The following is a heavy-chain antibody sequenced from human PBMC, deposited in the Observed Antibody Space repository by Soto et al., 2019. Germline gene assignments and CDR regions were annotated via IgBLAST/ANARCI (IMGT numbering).Heavy chain of an antibody. J-gene: IGHJ5*02. Sequence: PSETLSLTCTVSGGSIISTFYYWGWLRQPPGRGLEWIANIHYSGETHSSPSLKSRVAISVDTSKSQFSLTLDSVTAADTAVYYCARRPDFRDHGWFDPWGQGILVTVSS. CDR3: ARRPDFRDHGWFDP. CDR2: IHYSGET. CDR1: GGSIISTFYY. D-gene: IGHD4-17*01. V-gene: IGHV4-39*01.